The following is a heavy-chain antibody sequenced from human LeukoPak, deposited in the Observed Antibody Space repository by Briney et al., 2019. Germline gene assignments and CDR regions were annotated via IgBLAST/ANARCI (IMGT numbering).Heavy chain of an antibody. J-gene: IGHJ3*01. D-gene: IGHD3-9*01. CDR3: ARLLGGYFAGDAFDV. V-gene: IGHV4-39*02. CDR2: TYYTGST. CDR1: GGSVSSRPHF. Sequence: PSETLSLTCTVSGGSVSSRPHFWAWIRQTPGKGLEWIGTTYYTGSTNYNPYLKSRVTISVDVSTDTFSLNLGSVTAADTAVYYCARLLGGYFAGDAFDVWGQGTMVTVSS.